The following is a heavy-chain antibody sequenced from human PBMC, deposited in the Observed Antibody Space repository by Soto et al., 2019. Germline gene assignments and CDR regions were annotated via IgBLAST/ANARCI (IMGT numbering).Heavy chain of an antibody. CDR2: IGGGSGST. J-gene: IGHJ6*02. CDR3: ARVGSGTRYGMDV. D-gene: IGHD1-1*01. V-gene: IGHV3-23*01. Sequence: GGSLRLSCAASGFTFSSYAMSWVRQAPGKGLEWVSTIGGGSGSTYYADSVKGRFTISRDNAKNSLYLQMNSLRDEDTAVYYCARVGSGTRYGMDVWGQGTTVTVS. CDR1: GFTFSSYA.